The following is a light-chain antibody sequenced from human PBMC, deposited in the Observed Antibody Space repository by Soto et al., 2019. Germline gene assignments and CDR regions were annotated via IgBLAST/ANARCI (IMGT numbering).Light chain of an antibody. J-gene: IGLJ1*01. V-gene: IGLV2-14*01. CDR2: EVN. CDR3: ASFRSGTILV. CDR1: RSDIGDSNF. Sequence: SVLTQPASVSGSPGQSVTISCTGPRSDIGDSNFTSWYQHSPGKAPRLLIYEVNNRPSGVSKRFSGSKAGNTASLTISGLLDDDEADYFCASFRSGTILVFGSGTKVTVL.